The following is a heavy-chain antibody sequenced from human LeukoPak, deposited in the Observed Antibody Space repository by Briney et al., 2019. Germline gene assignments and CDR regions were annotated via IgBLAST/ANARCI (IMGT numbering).Heavy chain of an antibody. Sequence: GGSLRLSCAASGFTFSSYWMDWVRQAPGKGPVWVSRINLDGSSTTYADSVKGRFTISRDNAKNTLYLQMNSLRAEDTAVYYCTRDRPIDCWGQGTLVTVSS. CDR3: TRDRPIDC. J-gene: IGHJ4*02. V-gene: IGHV3-74*01. CDR1: GFTFSSYW. CDR2: INLDGSST.